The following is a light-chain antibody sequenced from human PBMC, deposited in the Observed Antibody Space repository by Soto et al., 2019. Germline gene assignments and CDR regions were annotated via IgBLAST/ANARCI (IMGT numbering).Light chain of an antibody. Sequence: EIVLTQSPGTLSLSPGERATLSCRASQSVSSSYLAWYQQKPGQAPRLLIYGASSRATGIPDRFSGSGSGTELTLTITKLEPEAFAVSYCQQYGSSPSTFGQGTKVEIK. V-gene: IGKV3-20*01. CDR2: GAS. CDR1: QSVSSSY. CDR3: QQYGSSPST. J-gene: IGKJ1*01.